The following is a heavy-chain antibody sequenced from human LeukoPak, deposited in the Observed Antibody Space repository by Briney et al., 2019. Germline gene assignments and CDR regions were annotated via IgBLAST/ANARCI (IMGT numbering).Heavy chain of an antibody. J-gene: IGHJ4*02. CDR1: GYTFTSYG. CDR2: INTGNGNT. V-gene: IGHV1-3*04. D-gene: IGHD5-24*01. CDR3: ARDMGDGYNYHVHASYFDY. Sequence: ALVKVSCKASGYTFTSYGISWVRQAPGQRLEWMGWINTGNGNTKYSQKFQGRVTITADKSTSTAYMELSSLRSEDTAVYYCARDMGDGYNYHVHASYFDYWGQGTLVTVSS.